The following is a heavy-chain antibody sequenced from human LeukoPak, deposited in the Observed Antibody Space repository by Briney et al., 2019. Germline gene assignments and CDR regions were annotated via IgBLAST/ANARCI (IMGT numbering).Heavy chain of an antibody. CDR2: VSDSGTTI. Sequence: GGSLRLSCAASGFTFSSYSMNWVRQAPGKGLEWVSYVSDSGTTIDYADSVKGRFTISRDNAKSSLYLQMNSLRVEDTAVYYCATRFDYWGQGTLVTVSS. V-gene: IGHV3-48*04. J-gene: IGHJ4*02. CDR1: GFTFSSYS. CDR3: ATRFDY.